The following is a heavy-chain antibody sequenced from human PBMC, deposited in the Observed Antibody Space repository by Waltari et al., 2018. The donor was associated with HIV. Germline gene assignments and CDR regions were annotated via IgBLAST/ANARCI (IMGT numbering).Heavy chain of an antibody. CDR3: ARGGAQHLAEHFDY. D-gene: IGHD6-19*01. J-gene: IGHJ4*02. CDR1: DGPISSANW. V-gene: IGHV4-4*02. CDR2: IYQSGST. Sequence: VQLQESGPGLVKPSGTLSLTCAVSDGPISSANWWSWVRQSPGKGLEWIGEIYQSGSTNYNPSLKSRVTISVDKSKSQFSLKLSSVTAADTALYYCARGGAQHLAEHFDYWGQGTLVTVSS.